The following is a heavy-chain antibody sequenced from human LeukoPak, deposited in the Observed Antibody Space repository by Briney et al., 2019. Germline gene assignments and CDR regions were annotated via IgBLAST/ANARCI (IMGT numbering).Heavy chain of an antibody. J-gene: IGHJ3*02. Sequence: EASLKVSCKAAGYTFTGYYMHWVRQAPGQGLEWMGWINPNSGGTNYAQKFRGRVTMTRDTSISTAYMELSRLTSDDTAVYYCARDPPIGGADVFDIWGQGTMVTVSS. D-gene: IGHD3-10*01. CDR3: ARDPPIGGADVFDI. CDR1: GYTFTGYY. CDR2: INPNSGGT. V-gene: IGHV1-2*02.